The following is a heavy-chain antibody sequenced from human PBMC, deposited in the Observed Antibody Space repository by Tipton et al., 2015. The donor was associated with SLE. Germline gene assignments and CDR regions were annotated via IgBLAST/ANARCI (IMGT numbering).Heavy chain of an antibody. V-gene: IGHV4-59*01. J-gene: IGHJ5*02. CDR1: GDSISSYY. D-gene: IGHD3-3*01. Sequence: LRLSCSVSGDSISSYYWSWIRQPPGKGLEWIGYIYDTGSPKYNPSLKSRVNISVDTSKNQFSLKLSSVTAADTAVYYCARGSPFMEWERNWFDPWGQGTLVTVSS. CDR2: IYDTGSP. CDR3: ARGSPFMEWERNWFDP.